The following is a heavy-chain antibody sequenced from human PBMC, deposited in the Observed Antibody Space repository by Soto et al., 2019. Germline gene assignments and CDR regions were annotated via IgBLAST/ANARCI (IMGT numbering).Heavy chain of an antibody. Sequence: SETLSLTCAVYGGSFSGYYWSWIRQPPGKGLEWIGEINHSGSTNYNPSLKSRVTISVDTSKNQFSLKLSSVTAADTAVYYCARIGVMITFGGVIVDSFDYWGQGTLVTVSS. D-gene: IGHD3-16*02. CDR1: GGSFSGYY. J-gene: IGHJ4*02. CDR3: ARIGVMITFGGVIVDSFDY. V-gene: IGHV4-34*01. CDR2: INHSGST.